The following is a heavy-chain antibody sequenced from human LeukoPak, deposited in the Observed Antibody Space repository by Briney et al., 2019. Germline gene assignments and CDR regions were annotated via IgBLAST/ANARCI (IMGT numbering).Heavy chain of an antibody. J-gene: IGHJ5*02. CDR2: IYTSGST. V-gene: IGHV4-4*07. Sequence: SETLSLTCAVYGGSLSGYYWSWIRQPAGKGLEWIGRIYTSGSTNYNPSLKSRVTMSVDTSKNQFSLKLSSVTAADTAVYYCARDHLIYYDSSGYYYGYNWFDPWGQGTLVTVSS. CDR1: GGSLSGYY. CDR3: ARDHLIYYDSSGYYYGYNWFDP. D-gene: IGHD3-22*01.